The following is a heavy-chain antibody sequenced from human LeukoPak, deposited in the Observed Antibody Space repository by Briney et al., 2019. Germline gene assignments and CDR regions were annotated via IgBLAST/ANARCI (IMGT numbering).Heavy chain of an antibody. CDR3: ASVKDFAYSFFDL. CDR2: VYRSGNA. V-gene: IGHV4-59*01. CDR1: GGSISQYY. Sequence: SETLSLTCTLSGGSISQYYWSWIRQPPGKGPEWLGYVYRSGNANYNPSLKSRVTISVDTSKNHFSLNLTSVTAADTAVYYCASVKDFAYSFFDLWGRGTLVTVSS. J-gene: IGHJ2*01.